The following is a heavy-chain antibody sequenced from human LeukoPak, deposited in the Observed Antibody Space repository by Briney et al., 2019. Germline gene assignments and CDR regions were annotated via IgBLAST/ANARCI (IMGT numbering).Heavy chain of an antibody. J-gene: IGHJ4*02. D-gene: IGHD6-19*01. CDR3: AKDRGSGWYFDY. CDR2: ISGSGDST. CDR1: GFTLRSYV. V-gene: IGHV3-23*01. Sequence: GGSLRLSCVASGFTLRSYVMNWVRQTPGKGLEWVSSISGSGDSTFYADSVKGRFSISRDNSKNTLYLQMNSLRVEDTAVYYCAKDRGSGWYFDYWGQGTLVTVSS.